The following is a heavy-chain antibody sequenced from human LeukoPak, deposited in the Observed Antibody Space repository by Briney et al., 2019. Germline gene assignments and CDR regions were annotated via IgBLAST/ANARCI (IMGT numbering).Heavy chain of an antibody. V-gene: IGHV4-59*06. D-gene: IGHD2-21*02. Sequence: KPSETLSLTCTVSGGSISSYYWSWIRQPAGKGLEWIGYIYHSGSTYYNPSLKSRVTISVDRSKNQFSLKLSSVTAADTAVYYCARIMGGDFILFDYWGQGTLVTVSS. CDR1: GGSISSYY. CDR3: ARIMGGDFILFDY. J-gene: IGHJ4*02. CDR2: IYHSGST.